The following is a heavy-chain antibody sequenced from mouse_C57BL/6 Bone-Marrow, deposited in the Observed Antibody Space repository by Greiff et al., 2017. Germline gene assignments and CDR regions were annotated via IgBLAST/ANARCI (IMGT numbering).Heavy chain of an antibody. CDR2: IDPANGDT. CDR1: GFNIKDDY. Sequence: VQLQQSGAELVRPGASVKLSCTASGFNIKDDYMHWVKQRPEQGLEWIGWIDPANGDTEYASKFQGKATITADTSSNTAYMLLSSLTSEGTAVDYCTTSTGVKRDFDVWGTGTTVTVSS. D-gene: IGHD1-1*01. CDR3: TTSTGVKRDFDV. J-gene: IGHJ1*03. V-gene: IGHV14-4*01.